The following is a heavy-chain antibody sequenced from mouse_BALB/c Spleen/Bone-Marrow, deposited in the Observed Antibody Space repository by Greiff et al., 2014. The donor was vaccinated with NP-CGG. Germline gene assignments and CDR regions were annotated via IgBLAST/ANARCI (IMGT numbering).Heavy chain of an antibody. CDR2: ISGGGSYT. CDR3: ARHAYYDQTEVSFVY. D-gene: IGHD2-4*01. V-gene: IGHV5-9-2*01. J-gene: IGHJ3*01. Sequence: LQQSGGDLVKSGGSLKLSCAASGFSFNSYGMSWVRQTPEKRLEWVATISGGGSYTFYPDSVKGRFTISRDNAKNNLYLQLSSLRSEDTALYYCARHAYYDQTEVSFVYWGQGTLVTVSA. CDR1: GFSFNSYG.